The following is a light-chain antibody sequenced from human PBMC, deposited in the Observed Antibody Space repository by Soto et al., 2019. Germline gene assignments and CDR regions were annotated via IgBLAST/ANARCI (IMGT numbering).Light chain of an antibody. CDR3: CSHTSSRTYV. Sequence: QSALTQPASVSGSPGQSITISCTGTSSDVGAYIYVSWYQHHPGKAPKVMIYEVTNRPSGVSDRFSGSKSGNTASLTISGLQAEDEADYYCCSHTSSRTYVFGTGTKVTVL. CDR1: SSDVGAYIY. CDR2: EVT. J-gene: IGLJ1*01. V-gene: IGLV2-14*01.